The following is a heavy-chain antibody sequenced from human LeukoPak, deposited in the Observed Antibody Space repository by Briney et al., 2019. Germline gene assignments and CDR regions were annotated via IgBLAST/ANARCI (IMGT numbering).Heavy chain of an antibody. CDR2: IYYSGST. V-gene: IGHV4-31*03. J-gene: IGHJ4*02. CDR3: ARVGSGSYYLDY. Sequence: SQTLSLTCTVSGGSISSGGYYWSWIRQHPGKGLEWIGYIYYSGSTYYNPSLKSRVTISVDTSKNQFSLKLCSVTAADTAVYYCARVGSGSYYLDYWGQGTLVTVSS. CDR1: GGSISSGGYY. D-gene: IGHD3-10*01.